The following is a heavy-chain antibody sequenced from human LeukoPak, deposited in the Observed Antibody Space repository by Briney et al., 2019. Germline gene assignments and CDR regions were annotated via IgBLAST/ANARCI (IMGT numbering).Heavy chain of an antibody. Sequence: ASVKVSCKASGYTFTSYYMHWVRQAPGQGLEWMGIINPSGGSTSYAQKLQGRVTMTTDTSTSTAYMELRSLRSDDTAVYYCARDYYDSSGYTIDYWGQGTPVTVSS. CDR2: INPSGGST. CDR1: GYTFTSYY. J-gene: IGHJ4*02. CDR3: ARDYYDSSGYTIDY. D-gene: IGHD3-22*01. V-gene: IGHV1-46*01.